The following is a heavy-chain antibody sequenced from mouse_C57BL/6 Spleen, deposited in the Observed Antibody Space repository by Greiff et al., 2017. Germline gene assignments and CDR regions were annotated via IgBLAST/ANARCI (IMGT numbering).Heavy chain of an antibody. CDR1: GYTFTGYW. CDR2: ILPGSGST. Sequence: QVQLQQSGAELMKPGASVKLSCKATGYTFTGYWIEWVKQRPGHGLEWIGEILPGSGSTNYTEKFKGKATFTADTSSTTAYMQLSSLTTEDSAIYYCASHYYGSRGDYWGQGTTLTVSS. D-gene: IGHD1-1*01. J-gene: IGHJ2*01. V-gene: IGHV1-9*01. CDR3: ASHYYGSRGDY.